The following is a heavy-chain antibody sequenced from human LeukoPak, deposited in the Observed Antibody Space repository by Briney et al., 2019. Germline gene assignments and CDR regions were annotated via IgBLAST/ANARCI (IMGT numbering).Heavy chain of an antibody. D-gene: IGHD2-2*01. CDR3: AKDYCSSTGCEKDY. CDR2: ISGSGGST. CDR1: GFTFSSYA. Sequence: GGSLRLSCAASGFTFSSYAMSWVRQAPGKGLEWVSAISGSGGSTYYADSVKGRFTISRDNSKNTLYLQMNSLRAEDTAVYYCAKDYCSSTGCEKDYWGQGTLVTVSS. J-gene: IGHJ4*02. V-gene: IGHV3-23*01.